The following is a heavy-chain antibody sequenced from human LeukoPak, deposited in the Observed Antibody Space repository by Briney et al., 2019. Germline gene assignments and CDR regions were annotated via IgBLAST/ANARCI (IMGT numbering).Heavy chain of an antibody. Sequence: GGSLRLSCAASGFTFSSYGMLWVRQAPGKGREWVAVIWYDGSNKYYADSVKGRFTISRDNAKNSLYLQMNSLRAEDTAVYYCARDTLTYYRTFDPWGQGTLVTVSS. CDR1: GFTFSSYG. V-gene: IGHV3-33*08. J-gene: IGHJ5*02. CDR3: ARDTLTYYRTFDP. D-gene: IGHD3-16*01. CDR2: IWYDGSNK.